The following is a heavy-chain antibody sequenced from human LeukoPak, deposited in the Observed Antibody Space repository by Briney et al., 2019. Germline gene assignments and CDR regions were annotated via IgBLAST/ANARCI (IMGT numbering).Heavy chain of an antibody. J-gene: IGHJ4*02. CDR3: ARDSTDGVIPRELHPPFDY. CDR2: IWYEGINK. CDR1: GFTFSSYA. V-gene: IGHV3-33*01. D-gene: IGHD1-7*01. Sequence: PGGSLRLSCEASGFTFSSYAMHWVRQAPGAGLEWVAVIWYEGINKYYGDSVKGRFTISRDNSKNTVYLQMNSLRAEDTAVYYCARDSTDGVIPRELHPPFDYWGQGTLVTVSS.